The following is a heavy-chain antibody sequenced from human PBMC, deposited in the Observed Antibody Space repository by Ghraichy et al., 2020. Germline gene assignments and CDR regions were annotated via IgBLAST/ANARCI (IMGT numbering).Heavy chain of an antibody. CDR1: GFSFSSYA. Sequence: GGSLRLSCAASGFSFSSYAMHWVRQAPGKGLEWVAVISHDGNNTYYADSVKGRFTISRDNSKNTLYLQMNSLRGEDTAVYYCARGADDFGSDYSDTHHNYSYYGMAAWCPGSPVTVPS. J-gene: IGHJ6*02. CDR3: ARGADDFGSDYSDTHHNYSYYGMAA. CDR2: ISHDGNNT. V-gene: IGHV3-30-3*01. D-gene: IGHD3-3*01.